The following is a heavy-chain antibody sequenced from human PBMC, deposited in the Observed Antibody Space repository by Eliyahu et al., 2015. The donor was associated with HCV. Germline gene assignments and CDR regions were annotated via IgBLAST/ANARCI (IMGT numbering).Heavy chain of an antibody. D-gene: IGHD3-9*01. CDR3: ARERRYYDLLAGYYPNNWFDP. J-gene: IGHJ5*02. CDR1: GGSISSYY. V-gene: IGHV4-59*01. Sequence: QLQLQESGPGLVKPSETLSLTCTVSGGSISSYYWSWIRQAPGKGLEWIGYIYYSGSTNYNSSLKSRVTISINTSKNQISLKLSSVTAADTAVYYCARERRYYDLLAGYYPNNWFDPWGQGILVTVSS. CDR2: IYYSGST.